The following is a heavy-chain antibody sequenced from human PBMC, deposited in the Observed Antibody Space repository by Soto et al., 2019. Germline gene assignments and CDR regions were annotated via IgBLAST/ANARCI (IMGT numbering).Heavy chain of an antibody. J-gene: IGHJ6*02. V-gene: IGHV1-8*01. CDR3: ARERTGTTSMDV. CDR2: MNPNSGNT. CDR1: GYTFTSYD. Sequence: QVQLVQSGAEVKKPGASVKVSCKASGYTFTSYDINWVRQATGQGLEWMGWMNPNSGNTGYAQKFQGRATMTRNTSISTADMELSSLRSEDTAVYYCARERTGTTSMDVWGQGTTVTVSS. D-gene: IGHD1-1*01.